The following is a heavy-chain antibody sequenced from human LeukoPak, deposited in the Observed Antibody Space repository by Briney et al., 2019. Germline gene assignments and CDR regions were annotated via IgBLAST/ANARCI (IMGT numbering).Heavy chain of an antibody. CDR1: GFTFSSYS. CDR2: ISSSSSYI. CDR3: ARGYCSGGSCYFNYFDY. D-gene: IGHD2-15*01. V-gene: IGHV3-21*01. J-gene: IGHJ4*02. Sequence: GGSLRLSCAASGFTFSSYSMNWVRQAPGKGLEWVSSISSSSSYIYYADSVKGRFTISRDNAKNSLCLQMNSLRAEDTAVYYCARGYCSGGSCYFNYFDYWGQGTLVTVSS.